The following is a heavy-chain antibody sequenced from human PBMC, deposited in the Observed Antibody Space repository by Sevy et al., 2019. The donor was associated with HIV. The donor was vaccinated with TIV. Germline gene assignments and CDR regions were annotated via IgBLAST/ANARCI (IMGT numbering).Heavy chain of an antibody. CDR1: GFTFSNYG. CDR3: AKGAVDCSDGTCYSAYYYSVMDV. Sequence: GGSLRLSCAASGFTFSNYGMHWVRQAPGKGLEWVAVISYDGSNQYYADSVQGRFTISRDNSKNTLYLQMNSLRTEYTAVYYWAKGAVDCSDGTCYSAYYYSVMDVWGQGTTVTVSS. CDR2: ISYDGSNQ. V-gene: IGHV3-30*18. J-gene: IGHJ6*02. D-gene: IGHD2-15*01.